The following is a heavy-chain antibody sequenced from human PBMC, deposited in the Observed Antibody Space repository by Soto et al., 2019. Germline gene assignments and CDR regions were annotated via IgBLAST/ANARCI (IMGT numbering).Heavy chain of an antibody. CDR2: IYHGGST. D-gene: IGHD2-8*01. J-gene: IGHJ4*02. CDR1: GGSFSGYY. Sequence: SETLSLTCAVYGGSFSGYYCSWIRQPPGKGLEWIGEIYHGGSTDYNPSLKSRVTISLDTSKNQFSLKLTSVTAADTAVYYCARHCSNGVCYKAFDYWGQGALVTVSS. V-gene: IGHV4-34*01. CDR3: ARHCSNGVCYKAFDY.